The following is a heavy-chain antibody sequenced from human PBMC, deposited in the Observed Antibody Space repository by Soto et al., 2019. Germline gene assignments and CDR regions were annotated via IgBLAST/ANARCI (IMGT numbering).Heavy chain of an antibody. V-gene: IGHV3-21*01. J-gene: IGHJ5*02. Sequence: GGSLRLSCAASGFTFSSYSMNWVRQAPGKGLEWVSSISSSSSYIYYADSVKGRFTISRDNAKNSLYLQMNSLRAEDTAVYYCARLRVAYNWFDPWGQGTLVTVSS. D-gene: IGHD2-15*01. CDR2: ISSSSSYI. CDR3: ARLRVAYNWFDP. CDR1: GFTFSSYS.